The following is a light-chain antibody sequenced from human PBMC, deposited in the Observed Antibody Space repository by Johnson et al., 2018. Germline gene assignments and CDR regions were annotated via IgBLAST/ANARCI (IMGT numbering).Light chain of an antibody. CDR2: ENN. Sequence: QSVLTQPPSVSAAPGQKVTISCSGSSSNIGNNYVSWYRQLPGTAPKLLIYENNKRPSGIPDRFSGSKSGTSATLGFTGLQTGDEADYYCGTWDSSLSAGNVFGTGTKVTVL. CDR3: GTWDSSLSAGNV. CDR1: SSNIGNNY. J-gene: IGLJ1*01. V-gene: IGLV1-51*02.